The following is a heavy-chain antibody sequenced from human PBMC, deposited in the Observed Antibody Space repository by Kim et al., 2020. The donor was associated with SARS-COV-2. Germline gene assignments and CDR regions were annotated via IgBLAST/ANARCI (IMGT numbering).Heavy chain of an antibody. J-gene: IGHJ5*02. D-gene: IGHD3-16*01. Sequence: SSPSFQGQVTISADKSISTAYLQWSSLKASDTAMYYCARHGGAIYNWFDPWGQGTLVTVSS. CDR3: ARHGGAIYNWFDP. V-gene: IGHV5-51*01.